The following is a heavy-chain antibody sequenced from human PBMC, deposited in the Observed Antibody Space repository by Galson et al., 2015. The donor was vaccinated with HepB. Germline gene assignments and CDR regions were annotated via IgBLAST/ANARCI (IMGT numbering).Heavy chain of an antibody. CDR1: GSTFTGYY. Sequence: SVTVSCKASGSTFTGYYIHWVRQAPGQGLEWMGWFNANTGGTNYAQKFQGRVTMTRDTSISTAYMELSRLRSDDTAVYYCARAGGYCTSTSCVDYGMDVWGQGTTVTVSS. D-gene: IGHD2-2*01. CDR2: FNANTGGT. J-gene: IGHJ6*02. V-gene: IGHV1-2*02. CDR3: ARAGGYCTSTSCVDYGMDV.